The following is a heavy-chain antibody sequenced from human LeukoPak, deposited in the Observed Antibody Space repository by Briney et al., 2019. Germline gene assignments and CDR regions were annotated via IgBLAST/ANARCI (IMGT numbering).Heavy chain of an antibody. Sequence: SETLSLTCTVSGGSISDYYWSWIRQPPGKGLEWIGYIYYSGSTKYNPYLKSRVTMSIDTSKNQFSLKLSSVTAADTALYYCARGTGAYYYLWGQGTMVTVSS. J-gene: IGHJ3*01. CDR1: GGSISDYY. D-gene: IGHD3-10*01. CDR3: ARGTGAYYYL. V-gene: IGHV4-59*01. CDR2: IYYSGST.